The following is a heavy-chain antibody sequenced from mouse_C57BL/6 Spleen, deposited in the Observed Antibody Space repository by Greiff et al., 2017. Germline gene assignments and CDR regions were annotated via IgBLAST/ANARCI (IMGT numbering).Heavy chain of an antibody. CDR1: GFSFNTYA. CDR2: IRSKSNNYAT. CDR3: VRHDRNWCFDY. Sequence: EVKLVESGGGLVQPKGSLKLSCAASGFSFNTYAMNWVRQAPGKGLEWVARIRSKSNNYATYYADSVKDRFTISRDDSESMLYLQMNNLKTEDTAMYYCVRHDRNWCFDYWGQGTTLTVSS. V-gene: IGHV10-1*01. D-gene: IGHD4-1*01. J-gene: IGHJ2*01.